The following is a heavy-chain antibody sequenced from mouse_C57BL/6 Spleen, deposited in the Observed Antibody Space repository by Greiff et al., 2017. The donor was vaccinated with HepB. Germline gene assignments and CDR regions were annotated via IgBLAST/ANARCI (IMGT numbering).Heavy chain of an antibody. CDR2: IHPNSGST. CDR3: ARSTIYDGYYGVFFDY. CDR1: GYTFTSYW. D-gene: IGHD2-3*01. Sequence: VQLQQPGAELVKPGASVKLSCKASGYTFTSYWMHWVKQRPGQGLEWIGMIHPNSGSTNYNEKFKSKATLTVDKSSSTAYMQHSSLTSEDSAEYYCARSTIYDGYYGVFFDYWGKGTTLTVSS. J-gene: IGHJ2*01. V-gene: IGHV1-64*01.